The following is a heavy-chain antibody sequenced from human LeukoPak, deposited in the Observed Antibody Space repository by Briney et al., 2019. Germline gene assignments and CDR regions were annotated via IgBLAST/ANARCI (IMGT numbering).Heavy chain of an antibody. J-gene: IGHJ5*02. Sequence: ASVKVSCKASGYTFTSYFMNWVRQAPGQGLDWMGIINPSDGSTSYAQKFQGRVTMTRDMSTSTVYMELSRLRSDDTAVYYCAREVDDDSSGPMPNNWFDPWGQGTLVTVSS. V-gene: IGHV1-46*01. CDR1: GYTFTSYF. CDR3: AREVDDDSSGPMPNNWFDP. D-gene: IGHD3-22*01. CDR2: INPSDGST.